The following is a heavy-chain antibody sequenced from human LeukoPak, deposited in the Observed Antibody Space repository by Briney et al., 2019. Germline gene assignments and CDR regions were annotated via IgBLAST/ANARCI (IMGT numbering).Heavy chain of an antibody. J-gene: IGHJ4*02. CDR3: ARAEYDESNCNLYYFDY. D-gene: IGHD1-7*01. V-gene: IGHV4-4*02. CDR2: IYHSGST. Sequence: SETLSLTCAVSGGSISSINWWCWVRQPPGKGLGWIGNIYHSGSTNYNPSLKSQVTISVDKANTQFSLKLSSVTAADTGVYYCARAEYDESNCNLYYFDYWGQGTLVTVSS. CDR1: GGSISSINW.